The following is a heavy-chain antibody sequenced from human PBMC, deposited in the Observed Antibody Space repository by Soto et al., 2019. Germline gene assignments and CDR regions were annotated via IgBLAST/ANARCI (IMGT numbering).Heavy chain of an antibody. CDR2: ISSSSSYI. V-gene: IGHV3-21*01. CDR3: ARDRGIVVVVASTQGYYYGMDV. CDR1: GFTFSSYS. D-gene: IGHD2-15*01. Sequence: GGSLRLSCAASGFTFSSYSMNWVRQAPGKGLEWVSSISSSSSYIYYADSVKGRFTISRDNAQNSLYLQMNSLRAEDTAVYYCARDRGIVVVVASTQGYYYGMDVWGQGTTVTVSS. J-gene: IGHJ6*02.